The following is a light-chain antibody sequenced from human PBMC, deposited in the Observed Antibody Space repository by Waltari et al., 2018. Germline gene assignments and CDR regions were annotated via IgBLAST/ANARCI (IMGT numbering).Light chain of an antibody. CDR3: SSYTSTNTVI. Sequence: QSALTQPASVSWSPRQSITISCTGTSSYIGGFNYVSWYQPHPGKAPKLMIFDVTNRPSGVSERFPGSKSGNTASLTISGLHTDDESDYYCSSYTSTNTVIFGGGTKVTVL. V-gene: IGLV2-14*03. CDR2: DVT. CDR1: SSYIGGFNY. J-gene: IGLJ2*01.